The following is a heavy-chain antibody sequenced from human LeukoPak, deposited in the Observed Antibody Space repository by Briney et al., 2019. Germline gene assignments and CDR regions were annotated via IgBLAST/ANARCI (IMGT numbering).Heavy chain of an antibody. D-gene: IGHD2-21*01. J-gene: IGHJ5*02. Sequence: SETLSLTCTVSGGSISSYYWSWIRQPPGKGLEWIGYVYYSGSTNYNPSLKSRVTISVDTSKNQFSLKLSSVTAADTAVYYCARRSQIPRLGWFDPWGQGTLVTVSS. CDR1: GGSISSYY. CDR3: ARRSQIPRLGWFDP. V-gene: IGHV4-59*08. CDR2: VYYSGST.